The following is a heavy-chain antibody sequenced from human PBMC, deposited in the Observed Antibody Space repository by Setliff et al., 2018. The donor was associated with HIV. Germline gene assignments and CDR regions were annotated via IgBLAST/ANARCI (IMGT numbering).Heavy chain of an antibody. V-gene: IGHV4-34*01. CDR2: INHSGST. CDR1: GGSLSGYH. Sequence: SETLSLTCAVHGGSLSGYHWSWIRQSPEKGLEWIGEINHSGSTNYNPSLKSRVTMSVDTSKNQFSLKLSSVTAADTAVYYCARGGGYDRSGYYPFDYWGQGTPVTVSS. D-gene: IGHD3-22*01. CDR3: ARGGGYDRSGYYPFDY. J-gene: IGHJ4*02.